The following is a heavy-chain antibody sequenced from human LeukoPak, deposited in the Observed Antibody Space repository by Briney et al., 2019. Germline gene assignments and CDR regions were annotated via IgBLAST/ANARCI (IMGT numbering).Heavy chain of an antibody. Sequence: PGGSLRLSCAASGFTFSSYSMNWVRQAPGQGLEWVSYISSSSSTIYYADSVKGRFTISRDNAKNSLYLQMNSLRAEDTAVYYCARDVIVGATNTDYWGQGTLVTVSS. J-gene: IGHJ4*02. CDR1: GFTFSSYS. D-gene: IGHD1-26*01. CDR3: ARDVIVGATNTDY. V-gene: IGHV3-48*04. CDR2: ISSSSSTI.